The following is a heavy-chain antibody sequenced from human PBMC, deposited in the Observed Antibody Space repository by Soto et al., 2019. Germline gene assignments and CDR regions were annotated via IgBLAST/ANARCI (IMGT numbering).Heavy chain of an antibody. V-gene: IGHV4-31*03. CDR1: GGSISSGGYY. D-gene: IGHD4-17*01. CDR2: IYYSVST. Sequence: PSETLSLTCTVSGGSISSGGYYWSWIRQHPGKGLEWTGYIYYSVSTYYKPSLKSRVTISVDASKNQFSLKLSSVTAADTAVYYCARAANHYVDPGAFDIWWQETMATSSS. CDR3: ARAANHYVDPGAFDI. J-gene: IGHJ3*02.